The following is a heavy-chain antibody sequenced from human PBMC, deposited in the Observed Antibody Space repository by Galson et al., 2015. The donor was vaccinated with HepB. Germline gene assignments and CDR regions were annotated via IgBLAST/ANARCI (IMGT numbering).Heavy chain of an antibody. CDR2: ISSSGGST. Sequence: SLRLSCAASGFTFSSYAMSWVRQAPGKGLEWVSAISSSGGSTYYAGSVKGRFTIFRDKSKNTLYLQMNSLRAEDTAVYYCAKPRERASSSWPEDLDYWGQGTLVTVSS. V-gene: IGHV3-23*01. CDR3: AKPRERASSSWPEDLDY. J-gene: IGHJ4*02. D-gene: IGHD6-13*01. CDR1: GFTFSSYA.